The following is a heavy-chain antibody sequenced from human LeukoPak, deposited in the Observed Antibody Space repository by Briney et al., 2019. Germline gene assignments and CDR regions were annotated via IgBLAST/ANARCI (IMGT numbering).Heavy chain of an antibody. CDR3: AREEFAYCGGDCYYNWFDP. D-gene: IGHD2-21*02. CDR2: FYYSGST. J-gene: IGHJ5*02. CDR1: GGSISSGGYY. Sequence: SETLSLTCTVSGGSISSGGYYWGWIRQHPGKGLEWIGYFYYSGSTYYNPSLKSRVTISVDTSKNQFSLKLSSVTAADTAVYYCAREEFAYCGGDCYYNWFDPWGQGTLVTVSS. V-gene: IGHV4-31*03.